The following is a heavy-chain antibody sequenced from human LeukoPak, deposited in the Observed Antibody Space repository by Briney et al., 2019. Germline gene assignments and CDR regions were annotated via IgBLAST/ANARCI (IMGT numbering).Heavy chain of an antibody. CDR2: VYYSGST. D-gene: IGHD6-13*01. CDR3: ARERGIAAADY. Sequence: SETLSLTCTVSGGSISSSSYYWGWIRQPPGKGLEWIGYVYYSGSTNYNPSLKSRVTISVDTSKNQLSLKVSSVTAADTAVYYCARERGIAAADYWGQGTLVTVSS. V-gene: IGHV4-61*05. J-gene: IGHJ4*02. CDR1: GGSISSSSYY.